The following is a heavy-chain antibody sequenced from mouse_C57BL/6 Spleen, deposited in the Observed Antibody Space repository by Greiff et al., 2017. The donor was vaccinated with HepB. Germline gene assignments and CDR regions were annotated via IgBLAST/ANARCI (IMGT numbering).Heavy chain of an antibody. J-gene: IGHJ4*01. CDR3: ARDGGDYDGGYAMDY. V-gene: IGHV5-16*01. CDR1: GFTFSDYY. CDR2: INYDGSST. Sequence: EVQLVESEGGLVQPGSSMKLSCTASGFTFSDYYMAWVRQVPEKGLEWVANINYDGSSTYYLDSLKSRFIISRDNAKNILYLQMSSLKSEDTATYYCARDGGDYDGGYAMDYWGQGTSVTVSS. D-gene: IGHD2-4*01.